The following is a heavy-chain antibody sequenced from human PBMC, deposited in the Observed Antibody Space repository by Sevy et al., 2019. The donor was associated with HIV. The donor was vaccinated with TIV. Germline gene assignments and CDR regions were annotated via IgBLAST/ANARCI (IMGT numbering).Heavy chain of an antibody. Sequence: GGSLRLSCAASGFTFSSYGMHWVRQAPGKGVEWVAVISYDGSNKYYADSVKGRFTISRDNSKNTLYLQMNSLGAEDTAVYYCAKDYDSSGDDAFDIWGQGTMVTVSS. CDR2: ISYDGSNK. CDR1: GFTFSSYG. D-gene: IGHD3-22*01. J-gene: IGHJ3*02. V-gene: IGHV3-30*18. CDR3: AKDYDSSGDDAFDI.